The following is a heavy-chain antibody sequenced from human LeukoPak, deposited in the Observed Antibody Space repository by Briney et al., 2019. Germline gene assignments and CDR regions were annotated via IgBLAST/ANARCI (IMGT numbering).Heavy chain of an antibody. J-gene: IGHJ4*02. V-gene: IGHV3-33*06. CDR3: AKDLCVGQGRNYTAH. D-gene: IGHD3-3*01. CDR1: GLTLLSFG. Sequence: PGRSLRPSRAAVGLTLLSFGTDAVRQAPGKGLEWVAVIWNNGSTTYYADSVKGRFSISRDHPTTTLSLQMTGLRAEDRAVYYCAKDLCVGQGRNYTAHWGQESLVTASS. CDR2: IWNNGSTT.